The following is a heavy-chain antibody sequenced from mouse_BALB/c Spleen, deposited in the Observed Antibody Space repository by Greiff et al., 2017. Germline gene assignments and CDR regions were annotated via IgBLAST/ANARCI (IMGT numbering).Heavy chain of an antibody. CDR2: ISSGGST. D-gene: IGHD2-4*01. Sequence: EVKLMESGGGLVKPGGSLKLSCAASGFTFSSYAMSWVRQTPEKRLEWVASISSGGSTYYPDSVKGRFTISRDNARNILYLQMSSLRSEDTAMYYCARFDFYAMDYWGQGTSVTVSS. CDR3: ARFDFYAMDY. CDR1: GFTFSSYA. V-gene: IGHV5-6-5*01. J-gene: IGHJ4*01.